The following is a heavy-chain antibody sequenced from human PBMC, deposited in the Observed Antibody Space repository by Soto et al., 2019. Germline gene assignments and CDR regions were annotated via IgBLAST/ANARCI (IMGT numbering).Heavy chain of an antibody. CDR1: GGSISSGDYY. D-gene: IGHD1-1*01. V-gene: IGHV4-30-4*01. Sequence: PSETLSLTCTVSGGSISSGDYYWSWIRQPPGKGLEWIGYIYYSGSTYYNPSLKSRVTISVDTSKNQFSLKLSSVTAADTAVYYCARVVEMATTERFDPCGQGTLVTVSS. J-gene: IGHJ5*02. CDR2: IYYSGST. CDR3: ARVVEMATTERFDP.